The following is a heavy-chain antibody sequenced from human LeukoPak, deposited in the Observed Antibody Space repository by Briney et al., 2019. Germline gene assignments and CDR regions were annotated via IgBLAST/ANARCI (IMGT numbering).Heavy chain of an antibody. V-gene: IGHV1-46*01. CDR2: IKPSDGKT. CDR3: ARQDIVVVPAAPGGAFDI. CDR1: GYTFTNYY. Sequence: ASVKVSCKASGYTFTNYYMHWVRQAPGQGLEWMGIIKPSDGKTSYAQKFQGRVTITADESTSTAYMELSSLKASDTAMCYCARQDIVVVPAAPGGAFDIWGQGTMVTVSS. J-gene: IGHJ3*02. D-gene: IGHD2-2*01.